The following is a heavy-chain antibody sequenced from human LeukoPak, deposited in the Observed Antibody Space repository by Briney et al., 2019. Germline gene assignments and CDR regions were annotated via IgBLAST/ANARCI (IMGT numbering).Heavy chain of an antibody. CDR3: ARPHLGDYGGAPGAFDI. J-gene: IGHJ3*02. CDR2: IIPIFGTA. Sequence: AASVKVSCKAFGGTFSSYAISWVRQAPGQGLEWMGGIIPIFGTANYAQKFQGRVTITADKSTSTAYMELSSLRSEDTAVYYCARPHLGDYGGAPGAFDIWGQGTMVTVSS. CDR1: GGTFSSYA. D-gene: IGHD4-23*01. V-gene: IGHV1-69*06.